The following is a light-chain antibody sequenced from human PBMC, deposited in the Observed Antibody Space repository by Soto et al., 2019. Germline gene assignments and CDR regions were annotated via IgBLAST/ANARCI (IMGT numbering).Light chain of an antibody. V-gene: IGKV3-20*01. Sequence: EIVLTQSPGTLSLSPGERATLSCRASQSVSSSYLAWYQQKPGQAPRLLIYGASSRATGSPDRFSGSGSGTDFTLTISRLEPEDFAVYYCQQYGSSPYTVGQGTKLESK. CDR1: QSVSSSY. CDR3: QQYGSSPYT. CDR2: GAS. J-gene: IGKJ2*01.